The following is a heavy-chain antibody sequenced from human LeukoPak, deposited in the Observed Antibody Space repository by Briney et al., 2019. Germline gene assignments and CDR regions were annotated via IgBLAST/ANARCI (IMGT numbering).Heavy chain of an antibody. CDR2: ITGSGGNT. V-gene: IGHV3-23*01. J-gene: IGHJ5*02. D-gene: IGHD6-13*01. Sequence: PGGSLRLSCAASGFTFSNYAMSWVRQAPGKGLEWVSAITGSGGNTYYADSVKGRFTISRDNSKNTVFLQMNSLRAEDTAVYYCAKGTLSSSGVIDWFDPWGQGTLVTVSS. CDR3: AKGTLSSSGVIDWFDP. CDR1: GFTFSNYA.